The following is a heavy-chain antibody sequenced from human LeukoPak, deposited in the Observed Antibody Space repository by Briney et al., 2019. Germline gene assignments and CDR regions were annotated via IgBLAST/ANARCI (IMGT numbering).Heavy chain of an antibody. Sequence: ASVKVSCKASGYTFTSYDINWVRQATGQGLEWMGWTNPNSGNTGYAQKFQGRVTMTRNTSISTAYMELSSLRSEDTAVYYCARGGVTYYDYVWGSSYGMDVWGRGTTVTVSS. CDR2: TNPNSGNT. CDR3: ARGGVTYYDYVWGSSYGMDV. J-gene: IGHJ6*02. D-gene: IGHD3-16*01. V-gene: IGHV1-8*01. CDR1: GYTFTSYD.